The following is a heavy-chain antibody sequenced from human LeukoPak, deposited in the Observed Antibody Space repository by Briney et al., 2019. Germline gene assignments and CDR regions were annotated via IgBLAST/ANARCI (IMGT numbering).Heavy chain of an antibody. CDR3: AREGSGWYRGWLDP. Sequence: AETLTLTCTVSGGSISSYYWSWIRQPPGKGLEWIAYIYYSGSTNYNPSLESRVTIFEGPSKNQMLRELSTVPAADPAVYYCAREGSGWYRGWLDPWGQGTLVTVSS. J-gene: IGHJ5*02. CDR2: IYYSGST. CDR1: GGSISSYY. D-gene: IGHD6-19*01. V-gene: IGHV4-59*01.